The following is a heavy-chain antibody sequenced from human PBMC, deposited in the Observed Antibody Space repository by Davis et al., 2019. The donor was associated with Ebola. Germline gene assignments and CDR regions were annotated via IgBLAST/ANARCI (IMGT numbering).Heavy chain of an antibody. CDR2: IYYSGST. V-gene: IGHV4-59*08. CDR1: GGSFSGYY. Sequence: MPSETLSLTCAVYGGSFSGYYWSWIRQPPGKGLEWIGYIYYSGSTNYNPSLKSRVTISVDTSKNQFSLKLSSVTAADTAVYYCARHTYYDFWSGYYTGDAFDIWGQGTMVTVSS. CDR3: ARHTYYDFWSGYYTGDAFDI. J-gene: IGHJ3*02. D-gene: IGHD3-3*01.